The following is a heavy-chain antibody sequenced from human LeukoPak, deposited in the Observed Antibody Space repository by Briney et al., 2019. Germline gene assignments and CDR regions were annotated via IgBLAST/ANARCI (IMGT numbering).Heavy chain of an antibody. CDR2: IKQDGSEK. CDR1: GFTFSSYW. CDR3: ARLIAAAGYYYYYYMDV. J-gene: IGHJ6*03. V-gene: IGHV3-7*01. Sequence: PGGSLRLSCAASGFTFSSYWMSWVRQAPGKGLEWVANIKQDGSEKYYVDSVKGRFTISRDNAKNSLYLQMNSLRAEDTAVYYCARLIAAAGYYYYYYMDVWGKGTTVTISS. D-gene: IGHD6-13*01.